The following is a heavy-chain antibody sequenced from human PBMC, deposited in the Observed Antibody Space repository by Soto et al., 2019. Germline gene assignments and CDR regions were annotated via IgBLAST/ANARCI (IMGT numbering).Heavy chain of an antibody. Sequence: PLETLSLTCAVYDGSLGYNYYTWTRQSPGKGLEWIGYILHTGSTNYNPSLKGRVTISVDTSKMQFSLKLSSVTAADTAVYYCARSMTTVVTLDYWGQGTLVTVSS. V-gene: IGHV4-34*12. D-gene: IGHD4-17*01. CDR3: ARSMTTVVTLDY. CDR1: DGSLGYNY. CDR2: ILHTGST. J-gene: IGHJ4*02.